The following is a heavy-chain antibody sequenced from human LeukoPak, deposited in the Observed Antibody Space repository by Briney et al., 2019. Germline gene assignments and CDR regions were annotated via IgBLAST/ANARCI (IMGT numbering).Heavy chain of an antibody. V-gene: IGHV3-21*01. D-gene: IGHD5-18*01. CDR3: ARDRTAMVTENTFP. CDR2: ISSSSYI. CDR1: GFTFSSYS. J-gene: IGHJ5*02. Sequence: KPGGSLRLSCAASGFTFSSYSMNWVRQAPGKGLEWVSSISSSSYIYYADSVKGRFTISRDNAKNSLYLQMNSLRAEDTAVYYCARDRTAMVTENTFPWGQGTLVTVSS.